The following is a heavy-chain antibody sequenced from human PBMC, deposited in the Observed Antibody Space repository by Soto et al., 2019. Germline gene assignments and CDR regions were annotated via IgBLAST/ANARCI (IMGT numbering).Heavy chain of an antibody. CDR3: ARGPGYDYIWGSYRYTETEMKYFDY. V-gene: IGHV4-34*01. J-gene: IGHJ4*02. Sequence: SETLSLTCAVYGGSFTGYYWSWIRQPPGKGLEWIGEINHSGSTNYNPSLKSRVTISVDTSKNQFSLKLSSVTAADTAVYYCARGPGYDYIWGSYRYTETEMKYFDYWGQGTRVTVSS. D-gene: IGHD3-16*02. CDR2: INHSGST. CDR1: GGSFTGYY.